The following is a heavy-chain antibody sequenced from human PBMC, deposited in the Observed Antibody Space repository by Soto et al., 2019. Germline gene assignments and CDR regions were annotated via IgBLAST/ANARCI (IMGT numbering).Heavy chain of an antibody. CDR3: AHRANIATAGTAFDP. CDR1: GFSLSTSGVS. J-gene: IGHJ5*02. D-gene: IGHD6-13*01. CDR2: LYWDDDK. Sequence: QITLKESGPTLVKPTQTLTLTCTFSGFSLSTSGVSVGWIRQPPGKALEWLALLYWDDDKRYSPYLKSRLTITKDTSKNQVVLTMINMDPVDTAIYYCAHRANIATAGTAFDPWGQGTLVTVSS. V-gene: IGHV2-5*02.